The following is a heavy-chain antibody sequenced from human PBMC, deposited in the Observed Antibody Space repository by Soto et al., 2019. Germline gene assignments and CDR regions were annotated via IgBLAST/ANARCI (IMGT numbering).Heavy chain of an antibody. J-gene: IGHJ4*02. CDR2: ISTYNVDT. D-gene: IGHD5-18*01. CDR1: GYTFSSYG. CDR3: VRGGFAYGYLDY. V-gene: IGHV1-18*01. Sequence: ASVKVSCKTSGYTFSSYGIVWVRQAPGQGLEWMGWISTYNVDTKYADKFQGRLTMSSDTSTTTAFMELRRLRSDDTAVYYCVRGGFAYGYLDYWGQGTLVTVSS.